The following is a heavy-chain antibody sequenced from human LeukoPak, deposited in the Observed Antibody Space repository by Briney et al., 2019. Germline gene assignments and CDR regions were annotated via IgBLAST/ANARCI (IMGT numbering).Heavy chain of an antibody. CDR2: IYYSGST. V-gene: IGHV4-38-2*02. CDR3: AREVPVAGTEFNCFDY. D-gene: IGHD6-19*01. Sequence: PSETLSLTCTVSGDSISSGYYWGWIRQPPGKGLEWIGSIYYSGSTYYNPSLKSRVTISVDTSKNQFSLKLSSVTAADTAVYYCAREVPVAGTEFNCFDYWGQGTLVTVSS. J-gene: IGHJ4*02. CDR1: GDSISSGYY.